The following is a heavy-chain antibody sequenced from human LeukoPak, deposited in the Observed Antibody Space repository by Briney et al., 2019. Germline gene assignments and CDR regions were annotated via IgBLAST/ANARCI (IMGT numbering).Heavy chain of an antibody. D-gene: IGHD3-16*01. V-gene: IGHV4-39*01. CDR3: VRRRGIYAQGGLDY. CDR1: GGSISSSSYY. CDR2: IYYSGTT. Sequence: PSETLSLTCTVSGGSISSSSYYWGWIRQPPGKGLEWIGTIYYSGTTYYNPSLKSRVTISVDTSKNQFSLKLSSVTAVDTALYYCVRRRGIYAQGGLDYWGQGTLVTVSS. J-gene: IGHJ4*02.